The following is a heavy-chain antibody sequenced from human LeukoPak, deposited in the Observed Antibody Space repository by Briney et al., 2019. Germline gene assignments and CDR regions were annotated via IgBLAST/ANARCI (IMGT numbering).Heavy chain of an antibody. D-gene: IGHD3-10*01. CDR3: AREGEPAMTLVRGEAFDI. J-gene: IGHJ3*02. CDR2: IIPAFGPT. CDR1: GGTFSSYV. V-gene: IGHV1-69*01. Sequence: SVKVSCKASGGTFSSYVISWVRQAPGQGLEWMGGIIPAFGPTNYAQRFQGRLTLTADVSASTAYMALSSLTSDDTAVYYCAREGEPAMTLVRGEAFDIWGQGTMVIVSA.